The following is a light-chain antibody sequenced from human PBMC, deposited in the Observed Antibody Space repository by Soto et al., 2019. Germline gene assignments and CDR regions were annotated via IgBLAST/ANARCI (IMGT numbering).Light chain of an antibody. V-gene: IGLV1-51*01. CDR2: DNN. CDR3: GNWESSLSAVV. J-gene: IGLJ2*01. CDR1: NSNIGYNY. Sequence: QSVLTQPPSVSAAPGQTVTISCSGSNSNIGYNYVSWYQQLPGTAPKLLIYDNNERPSCIPDLFSGSKSGTPATLGITGLLTGDEADNYCGNWESSLSAVVFGGWNKLTVL.